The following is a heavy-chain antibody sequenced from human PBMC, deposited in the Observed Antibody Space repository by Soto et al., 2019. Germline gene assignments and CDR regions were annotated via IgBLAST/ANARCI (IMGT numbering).Heavy chain of an antibody. V-gene: IGHV3-23*01. Sequence: EVQLLESGEGLVQPGGSLRLSCAASGFTFSRYDMDWVRQAPGKGLEWVSSISGSGDLTYYADSVKGRFTISRDNSKNTLHLQMNSLRAEDTAIYYCAKGKWAFDYWGQGTLVTVSS. CDR1: GFTFSRYD. CDR3: AKGKWAFDY. CDR2: ISGSGDLT. J-gene: IGHJ4*02. D-gene: IGHD2-8*01.